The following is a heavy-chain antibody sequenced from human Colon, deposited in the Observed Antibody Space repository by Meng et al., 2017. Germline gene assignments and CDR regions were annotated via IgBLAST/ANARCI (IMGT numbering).Heavy chain of an antibody. CDR2: IYYSGST. V-gene: IGHV4-31*02. D-gene: IGHD3-10*01. CDR1: GGSSSSGGYY. Sequence: QESGPRLLTPSPPLSPTCSVSGGSSSSGGYYWSWIRQHPGKGLEWIGYIYYSGSTHYNPSLKSRTTISIDTSKNQFSLMLTSVTAADTAVYYCARFYGSGTFEVHDYWGQGTLVTVSS. J-gene: IGHJ4*02. CDR3: ARFYGSGTFEVHDY.